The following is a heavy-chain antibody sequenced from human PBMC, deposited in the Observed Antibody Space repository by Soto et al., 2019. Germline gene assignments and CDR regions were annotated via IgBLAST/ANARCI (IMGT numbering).Heavy chain of an antibody. CDR2: MYYSGST. CDR1: GGSVSSGNYY. CDR3: ARGGFSRGWYAAYFDH. D-gene: IGHD6-19*01. Sequence: QVQLRESGPGLVKPSETLSLTCTVSGGSVSSGNYYWAWIRQPPGKRLEWIGYMYYSGSTNYNPSPXSXVXIXXDTSKNQFSLKLSPVSAADTAVYYCARGGFSRGWYAAYFDHWGQGRQVIVSS. V-gene: IGHV4-61*01. J-gene: IGHJ4*02.